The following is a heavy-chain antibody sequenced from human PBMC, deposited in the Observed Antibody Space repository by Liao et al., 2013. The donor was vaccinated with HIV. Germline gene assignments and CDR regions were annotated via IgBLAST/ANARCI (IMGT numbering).Heavy chain of an antibody. V-gene: IGHV4-34*01. Sequence: QVQLQQWGAGLLKPSETLSLTCAVYGGSFSGYYWSWIRQPPREGAWSGLGKVNHSGSTNYNPSLKSRVTISVDTSKNQFSLKVSSVTAADTAVYYCARVKSRFAIPWSSLDVWGKGTTVTVSS. J-gene: IGHJ6*04. CDR2: VNHSGST. D-gene: IGHD2-15*01. CDR1: GGSFSGYY. CDR3: ARVKSRFAIPWSSLDV.